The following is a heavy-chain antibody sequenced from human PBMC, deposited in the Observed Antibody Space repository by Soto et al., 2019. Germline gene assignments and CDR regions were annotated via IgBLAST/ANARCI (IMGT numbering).Heavy chain of an antibody. Sequence: LRLSCAASGFTFSSYAMSWVRQAPGKGLEWVSAISGSGGSTYYADSVKGRFTISRDNSKNTLYLQMNSLRAEDTAVYYRAKARGSIMIPDAFDIWGQGAMVTVSS. D-gene: IGHD3-16*01. CDR1: GFTFSSYA. CDR3: AKARGSIMIPDAFDI. CDR2: ISGSGGST. J-gene: IGHJ3*02. V-gene: IGHV3-23*01.